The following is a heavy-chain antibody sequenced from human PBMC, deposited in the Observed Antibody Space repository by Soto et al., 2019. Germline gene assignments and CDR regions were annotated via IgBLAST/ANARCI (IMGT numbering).Heavy chain of an antibody. CDR2: ISYSGDT. CDR3: ARGILWFGVTYLDY. D-gene: IGHD3-10*01. J-gene: IGHJ4*02. CDR1: GGSINSGGYY. V-gene: IGHV4-31*03. Sequence: QVQLQEPGPGLLKPSQTLSLTCTVSGGSINSGGYYWSWIRQLPGKGLDYIGYISYSGDTYYNPSRRSRTTVSLDTSKNQFSLKLSSVTAADTAVYFCARGILWFGVTYLDYWAQGTLVTVSS.